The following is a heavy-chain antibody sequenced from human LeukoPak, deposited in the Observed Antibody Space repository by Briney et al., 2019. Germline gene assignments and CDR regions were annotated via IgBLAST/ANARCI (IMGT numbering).Heavy chain of an antibody. V-gene: IGHV1-24*01. CDR1: GYTLTELS. D-gene: IGHD3-3*01. CDR3: ARDQTRYWSGYYYFDY. Sequence: ASVKVSCKVSGYTLTELSMHWVRQAPGKGLEWMGGFDPEDGETIYAQKFQGRVTMTEDTSTDTAYMELSSLRSEDTAVYYCARDQTRYWSGYYYFDYWGQGTLVTVSS. J-gene: IGHJ4*02. CDR2: FDPEDGET.